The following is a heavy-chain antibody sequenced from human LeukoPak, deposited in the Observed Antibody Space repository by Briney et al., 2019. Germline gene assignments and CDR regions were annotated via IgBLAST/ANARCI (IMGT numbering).Heavy chain of an antibody. CDR3: ARDHYDSSGFHIH. CDR1: GRSVTSYY. Sequence: PSETLSLTCTVSGRSVTSYYWSWIRQPPGKGLEWLGHIYYSGSTNYNPSLKSRVTISADRSKNQFSLKLASVTAADTAVYYCARDHYDSSGFHIHWGQGTLVTVSS. D-gene: IGHD3-22*01. V-gene: IGHV4-59*02. J-gene: IGHJ4*02. CDR2: IYYSGST.